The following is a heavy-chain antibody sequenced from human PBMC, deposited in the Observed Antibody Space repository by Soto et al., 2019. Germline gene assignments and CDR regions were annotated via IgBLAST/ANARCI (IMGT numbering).Heavy chain of an antibody. CDR3: ARASMYIWNDH. D-gene: IGHD1-20*01. Sequence: QVQLVQSGAEVKRPGASVKVSCEASGYTFTTYDISWVRQASGQGLEWMGCVNPSSGNTVYAQKFHGRVTMTRDTSISTAYMELSSLKSDDTAIYYCARASMYIWNDHWGQGTLVTVSS. J-gene: IGHJ5*02. CDR2: VNPSSGNT. CDR1: GYTFTTYD. V-gene: IGHV1-8*01.